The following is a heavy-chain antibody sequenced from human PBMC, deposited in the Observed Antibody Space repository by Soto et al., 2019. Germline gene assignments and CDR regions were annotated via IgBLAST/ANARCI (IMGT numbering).Heavy chain of an antibody. CDR3: EIYAISGRNPLSIYGMDF. V-gene: IGHV3-21*01. J-gene: IGHJ6*02. D-gene: IGHD3-9*01. Sequence: PGASLRLSCAASGFTFSSYTMNRVRRAPGKGLEWVSSISSSSSYIYYADSVKGRFTISRDNAKNSLYLQMNSRRAEDTAASNCEIYAISGRNPLSIYGMDFWVQGTKVT. CDR2: ISSSSSYI. CDR1: GFTFSSYT.